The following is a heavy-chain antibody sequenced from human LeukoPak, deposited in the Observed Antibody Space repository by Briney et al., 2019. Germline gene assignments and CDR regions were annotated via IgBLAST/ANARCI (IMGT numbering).Heavy chain of an antibody. CDR2: ISYDGSNK. CDR1: RFTFSSYG. J-gene: IGHJ4*02. D-gene: IGHD1-26*01. CDR3: AEVLDEWELLVPDY. Sequence: GRSLRLSCAASRFTFSSYGMHWVRQAPGKGLEGVAVISYDGSNKYYADSVKGRFTISRDNSKNTLYLQMNSLRAEDTAVYYCAEVLDEWELLVPDYWGQGTLVTVSS. V-gene: IGHV3-30*18.